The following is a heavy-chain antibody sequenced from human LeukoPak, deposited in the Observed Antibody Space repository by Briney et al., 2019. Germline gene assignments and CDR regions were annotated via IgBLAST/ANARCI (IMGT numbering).Heavy chain of an antibody. D-gene: IGHD5-12*01. V-gene: IGHV4-59*01. CDR2: ISYSGTT. CDR1: GVSISSYY. Sequence: SETLSLTCTVSGVSISSYYWSWIRQPPGKGLEWIGFISYSGTTNYNPSLKSRVTILVDTSKKQFSLKLSSVTAADTAVYYCARGGSGYDWFDPWGQGTLVTVFS. CDR3: ARGGSGYDWFDP. J-gene: IGHJ5*02.